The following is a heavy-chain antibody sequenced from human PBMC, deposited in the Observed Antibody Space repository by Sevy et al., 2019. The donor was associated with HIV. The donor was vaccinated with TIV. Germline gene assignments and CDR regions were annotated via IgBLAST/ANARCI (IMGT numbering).Heavy chain of an antibody. D-gene: IGHD3-9*01. Sequence: GGSLRLSCAASEFTFSSYGMHWVRQAPGKGLEWVAFIWYDGSDKEYADSVKGRFTISRDNSKNTLYLQMNSLRAEDTAVYYCASDILTGSDYWGQGTLVTVSS. CDR3: ASDILTGSDY. J-gene: IGHJ4*02. V-gene: IGHV3-30*02. CDR2: IWYDGSDK. CDR1: EFTFSSYG.